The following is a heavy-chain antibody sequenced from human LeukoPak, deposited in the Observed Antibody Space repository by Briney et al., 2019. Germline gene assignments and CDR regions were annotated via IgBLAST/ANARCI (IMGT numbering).Heavy chain of an antibody. D-gene: IGHD3-9*01. V-gene: IGHV3-48*02. CDR3: ARLTGYSLDY. Sequence: GGSLRLSCAASGFTFGSYSMNWVRQAPGKGLEWVSFISSGSSTIHYADSVKGRFTISRDNDKKSLYMQINRLRDEDTAVYYCARLTGYSLDYWGQGTLVTVSS. CDR1: GFTFGSYS. J-gene: IGHJ4*02. CDR2: ISSGSSTI.